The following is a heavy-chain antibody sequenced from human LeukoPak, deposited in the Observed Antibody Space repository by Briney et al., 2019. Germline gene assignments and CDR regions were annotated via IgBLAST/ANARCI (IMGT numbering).Heavy chain of an antibody. CDR2: IVPIIGTA. J-gene: IGHJ4*02. CDR3: ARDQRPTCLGGICYSGDY. Sequence: ASVKVSCKASGGTFHSYIVTWVRQAPGQGLEWMGGIVPIIGTANYAQKFQGRVTITADDSTSTAYMELRSLRSEDTAIYYCARDQRPTCLGGICYSGDYWGQGTLVTVTS. D-gene: IGHD2-15*01. V-gene: IGHV1-69*13. CDR1: GGTFHSYI.